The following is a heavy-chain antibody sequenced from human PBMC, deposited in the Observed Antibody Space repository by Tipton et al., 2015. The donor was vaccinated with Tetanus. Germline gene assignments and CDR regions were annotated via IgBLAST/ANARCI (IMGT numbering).Heavy chain of an antibody. Sequence: RSLRLSCAASGFTFDDYAMHWVRQAPGKGLEWVSGISWNSGSIGYADSLKGRFTISRDNAKNSLYLQMNSLKTEDTALYYCAKDTGVTPLYCMDVWGQGTTVTVSS. CDR2: ISWNSGSI. J-gene: IGHJ6*02. CDR3: AKDTGVTPLYCMDV. D-gene: IGHD2-21*02. CDR1: GFTFDDYA. V-gene: IGHV3-9*01.